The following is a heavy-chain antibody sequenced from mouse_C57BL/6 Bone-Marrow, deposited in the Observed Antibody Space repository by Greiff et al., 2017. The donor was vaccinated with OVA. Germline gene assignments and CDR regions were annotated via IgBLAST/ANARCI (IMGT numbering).Heavy chain of an antibody. CDR2: IYPRSGNT. Sequence: QVQLQQSGAELVRPGASVKLSCKASGYTFTSYGISWVKQRPGQGLEWIGEIYPRSGNTYYNEKFKGKATLTADKSSSTAYMELRSLTSEDSAVYFCAKPYYSSSYDYAMDYWGQGTSVTVSS. D-gene: IGHD1-1*01. J-gene: IGHJ4*01. V-gene: IGHV1-81*01. CDR3: AKPYYSSSYDYAMDY. CDR1: GYTFTSYG.